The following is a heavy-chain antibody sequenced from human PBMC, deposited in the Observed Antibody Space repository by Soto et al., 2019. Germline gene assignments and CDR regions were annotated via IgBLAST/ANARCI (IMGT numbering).Heavy chain of an antibody. CDR1: GGSISSYY. J-gene: IGHJ3*02. CDR3: ARVWGGAFDI. Sequence: QVQLQESGPGLVKPSETLSLTCTVSGGSISSYYWSWIRQPPGKGLEWIGHIYYSGSTNYNPSLKSRVTISVDTSKNQSSLKLSSVTAADTAVYYCARVWGGAFDIWGQGTMVTVSS. D-gene: IGHD3-10*01. CDR2: IYYSGST. V-gene: IGHV4-59*01.